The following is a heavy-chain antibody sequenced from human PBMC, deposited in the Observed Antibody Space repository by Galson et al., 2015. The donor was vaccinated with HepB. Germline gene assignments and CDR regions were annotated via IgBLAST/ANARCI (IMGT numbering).Heavy chain of an antibody. CDR2: IERSSSTI. J-gene: IGHJ4*02. D-gene: IGHD2-15*01. Sequence: SLRLSCTASGFSFSTYNMTWVRQAPGKGLEWVSYIERSSSTIYYADSVKGRFTISRDNAKNALYLQMNSLRDEDTAVYYCARGLEYFSSGGYYLNTPFDYWGQGTLVTVSS. V-gene: IGHV3-48*02. CDR1: GFSFSTYN. CDR3: ARGLEYFSSGGYYLNTPFDY.